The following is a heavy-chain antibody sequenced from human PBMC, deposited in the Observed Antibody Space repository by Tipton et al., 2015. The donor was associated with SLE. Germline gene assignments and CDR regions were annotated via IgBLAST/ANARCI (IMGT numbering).Heavy chain of an antibody. CDR2: IYHSGIT. J-gene: IGHJ5*02. CDR1: GGSIRSYY. CDR3: ARGPPFMEWERNWFDP. V-gene: IGHV4-59*01. D-gene: IGHD3-3*02. Sequence: TLSLTCTVSGGSIRSYYWTWIRQPPGKRLEWIAYIYHSGITNYYPSLQSRVTISVDRSKNQFSLKLTSVTAADTAVYYCARGPPFMEWERNWFDPWGQGTQVTVSS.